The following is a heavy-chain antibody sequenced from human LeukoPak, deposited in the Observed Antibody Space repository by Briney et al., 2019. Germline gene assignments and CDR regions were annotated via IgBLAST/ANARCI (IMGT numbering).Heavy chain of an antibody. Sequence: GGSLRLFCAASGFTFSSYAMSWVRQAPGKGLEWVSAISGSGGSTYYADSVKGRFTMSRDNSKNTLYLQMNSLKAEDTALYYCAKKSVGTTTGGPFDYWGQGTLVIVSS. V-gene: IGHV3-23*01. CDR2: ISGSGGST. CDR1: GFTFSSYA. D-gene: IGHD1-26*01. CDR3: AKKSVGTTTGGPFDY. J-gene: IGHJ4*02.